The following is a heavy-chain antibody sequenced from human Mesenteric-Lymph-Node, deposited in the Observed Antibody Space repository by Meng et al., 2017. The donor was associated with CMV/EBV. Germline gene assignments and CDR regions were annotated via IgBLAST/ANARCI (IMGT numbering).Heavy chain of an antibody. CDR2: ISSSSSYI. CDR3: ARPTREYYFDY. Sequence: EVQLVESGGGLVKPGGSLRLSCGASGFTFSSYSMNWVRQAPGKGLEWVSSISSSSSYIYYADSVKGRFTISRDNAKNSLYLQMNSLRAEDTAVYYCARPTREYYFDYWGQGTLVTVSS. V-gene: IGHV3-21*01. CDR1: GFTFSSYS. D-gene: IGHD3-10*01. J-gene: IGHJ4*02.